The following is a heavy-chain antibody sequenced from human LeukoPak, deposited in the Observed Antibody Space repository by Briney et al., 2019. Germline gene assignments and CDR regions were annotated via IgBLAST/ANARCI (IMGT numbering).Heavy chain of an antibody. V-gene: IGHV4-4*09. CDR2: IFSSGSA. Sequence: SETLSLTCTVSGGSISSYYWSWIRQPPGKGLKGIGYIFSSGSANYNPSLESRVTISLDRSRKQFSLKLKSVTAADTAVYYCARRSSDSTGLWAFDYWGQGTLVTVSS. CDR3: ARRSSDSTGLWAFDY. D-gene: IGHD3-22*01. CDR1: GGSISSYY. J-gene: IGHJ4*02.